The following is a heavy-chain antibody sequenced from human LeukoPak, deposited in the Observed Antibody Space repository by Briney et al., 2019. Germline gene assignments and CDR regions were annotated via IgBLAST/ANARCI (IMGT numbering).Heavy chain of an antibody. Sequence: GRSLRLSCAAYGFNFNDYAMHWVRQAPGKGLEWVSGISWNSGSIGYADSVKGRFTISRDNAKNSLYLQMNSLRAEDTALYYCAKDVEYYYDSSGYWDIWGQGTMVTVSS. CDR1: GFNFNDYA. J-gene: IGHJ3*02. V-gene: IGHV3-9*01. CDR2: ISWNSGSI. D-gene: IGHD3-22*01. CDR3: AKDVEYYYDSSGYWDI.